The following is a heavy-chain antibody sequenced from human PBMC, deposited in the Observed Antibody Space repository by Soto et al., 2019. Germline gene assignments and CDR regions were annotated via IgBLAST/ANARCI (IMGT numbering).Heavy chain of an antibody. D-gene: IGHD3-22*01. CDR3: SKDYAYYYDSRHYFDY. Sequence: QVQLVESEGGVVQPGRSLRLSCAASGFTFSSYGMHWVRQAPGKGLEWVAVISYDGSNKYYADSVKGRFTISRDNSKNTLKLQMNSLRAAYPAVYYCSKDYAYYYDSRHYFDYRRQGPLVTASS. J-gene: IGHJ4*02. CDR1: GFTFSSYG. CDR2: ISYDGSNK. V-gene: IGHV3-30*18.